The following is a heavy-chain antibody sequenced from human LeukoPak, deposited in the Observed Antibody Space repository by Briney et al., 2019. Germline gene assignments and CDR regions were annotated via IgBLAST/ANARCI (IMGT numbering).Heavy chain of an antibody. CDR1: GYTFTGYY. CDR2: INPNSGGT. D-gene: IGHD4-11*01. J-gene: IGHJ6*02. V-gene: IGHV1-2*02. CDR3: AREPRTISMTTVKYYYYYGMDV. Sequence: RGASVTVSCKASGYTFTGYYMHWVRQAPGQGLEWMGWINPNSGGTNYAQKFQGRVTMTRDTSISTAYMELSRLRSDDTAVYYCAREPRTISMTTVKYYYYYGMDVWGQGTTVTVSS.